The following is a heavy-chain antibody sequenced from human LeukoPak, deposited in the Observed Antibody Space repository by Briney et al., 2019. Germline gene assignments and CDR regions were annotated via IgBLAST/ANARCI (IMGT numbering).Heavy chain of an antibody. CDR2: INPNSGGT. D-gene: IGHD3-22*01. Sequence: ASVKVSCKASGYTFTDSYMHWVRRAPGQGLEWMGWINPNSGGTNYAQKFQGRVTMTRDTSISTAYMELSRLRSDDTAVYYCARAYTYDSSGYNYWGQGTLVTVSS. J-gene: IGHJ4*02. V-gene: IGHV1-2*02. CDR3: ARAYTYDSSGYNY. CDR1: GYTFTDSY.